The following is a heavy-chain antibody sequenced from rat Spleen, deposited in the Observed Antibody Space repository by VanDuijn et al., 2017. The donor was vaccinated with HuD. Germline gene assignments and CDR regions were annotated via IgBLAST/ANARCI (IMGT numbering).Heavy chain of an antibody. CDR1: GFTFNNYW. CDR3: ARHRGPGYNYYVMDA. J-gene: IGHJ4*01. CDR2: ISTSGGGT. D-gene: IGHD1-4*01. Sequence: EVQLVESGGGLVQPGRSLKLSCVASGFTFNNYWMTWIRQAPTKGLEWVASISTSGGGTYYRDSVKGRFTLSRDNAKSTLFLQMNSLRSEDTATYYCARHRGPGYNYYVMDAWGQGVMVTVSS. V-gene: IGHV5-31*01.